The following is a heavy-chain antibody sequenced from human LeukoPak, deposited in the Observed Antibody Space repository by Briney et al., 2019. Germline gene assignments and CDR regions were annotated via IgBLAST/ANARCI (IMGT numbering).Heavy chain of an antibody. V-gene: IGHV3-23*01. J-gene: IGHJ5*02. Sequence: GESLRLSCAASGFTFSTYAMSWVRQAPGKGQEWVSSISGSGSATYYADPGRGRFTISRDNSKDTLYLQMNSLRADDTAVYYCAKAFHFDFWSGYSSWFDPWGQGTVVTVSS. CDR3: AKAFHFDFWSGYSSWFDP. D-gene: IGHD3-3*01. CDR2: ISGSGSAT. CDR1: GFTFSTYA.